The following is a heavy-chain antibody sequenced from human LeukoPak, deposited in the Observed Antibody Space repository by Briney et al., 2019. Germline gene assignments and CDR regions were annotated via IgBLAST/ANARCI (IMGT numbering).Heavy chain of an antibody. CDR2: ISRII. CDR1: GFSLSSYS. D-gene: IGHD2-21*02. V-gene: IGHV3-48*01. Sequence: GGSLRLSCAVSGFSLSSYSFNWVRQAPGKGLEWVSYISRIISYADPVKGRFTMSRDNAKNSLYLQMNSLRAEDTAVYYCVRDTAYAFDLWGQGTMVTVSS. J-gene: IGHJ3*01. CDR3: VRDTAYAFDL.